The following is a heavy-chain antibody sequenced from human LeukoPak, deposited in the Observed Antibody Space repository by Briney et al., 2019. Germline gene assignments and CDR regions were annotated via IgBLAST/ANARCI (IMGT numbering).Heavy chain of an antibody. CDR1: GGSFSGYY. D-gene: IGHD6-19*01. V-gene: IGHV4-34*01. J-gene: IGHJ4*02. Sequence: SETLSLTCAVYGGSFSGYYWSWIRQPPGKGLEWIGEINHSGSTNYNPSLKSRVTMSVDTSKNQFSLKLSSVTAADTAVYYCARVGAIAVAGIFSDYWGQGTLVTVSS. CDR3: ARVGAIAVAGIFSDY. CDR2: INHSGST.